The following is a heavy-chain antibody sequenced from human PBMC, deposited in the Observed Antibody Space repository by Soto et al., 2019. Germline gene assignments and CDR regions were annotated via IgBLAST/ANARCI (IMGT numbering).Heavy chain of an antibody. CDR1: GFTFSIFP. D-gene: IGHD6-19*01. Sequence: GGSLRLSCAASGFTFSIFPMSWVRQAPGKGLEWVSVISAGGDVTTYGDSVKGRFTISRDNSKSTLYLQVNSLRADDTAVYFCAKLLFSSGQRVAFDVWGQGTMVTVS. CDR3: AKLLFSSGQRVAFDV. CDR2: ISAGGDVT. J-gene: IGHJ3*01. V-gene: IGHV3-23*01.